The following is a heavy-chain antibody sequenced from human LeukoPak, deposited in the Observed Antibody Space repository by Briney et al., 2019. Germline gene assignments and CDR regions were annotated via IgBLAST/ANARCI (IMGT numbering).Heavy chain of an antibody. CDR2: IYYSGST. CDR3: ASIAVYTIVGATMGPFDY. J-gene: IGHJ4*02. Sequence: PSETLSLTCTVSGGSISSSSYYWGWIRQPPGKGLEWIGSIYYSGSTYYNPSLKSRVTISVDTSKNQFSLKLSSVTAADTAVYYCASIAVYTIVGATMGPFDYWGQGTLVTVSS. CDR1: GGSISSSSYY. D-gene: IGHD1-26*01. V-gene: IGHV4-39*01.